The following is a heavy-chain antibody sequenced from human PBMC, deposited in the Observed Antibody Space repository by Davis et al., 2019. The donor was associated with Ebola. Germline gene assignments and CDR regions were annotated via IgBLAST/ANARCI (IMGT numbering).Heavy chain of an antibody. V-gene: IGHV4-39*07. D-gene: IGHD4-23*01. Sequence: PSETLSLTCTVSGGSISSSSYYWSWIRQPPGKGLEWIGEINHSGSTNYNPSLKSRVTISVDTSKNQFSLKLSSVTAADTAVYYCARGDYGGNSFYYYGMDVWGQGTTVTVSS. CDR3: ARGDYGGNSFYYYGMDV. CDR2: INHSGST. J-gene: IGHJ6*02. CDR1: GGSISSSSYY.